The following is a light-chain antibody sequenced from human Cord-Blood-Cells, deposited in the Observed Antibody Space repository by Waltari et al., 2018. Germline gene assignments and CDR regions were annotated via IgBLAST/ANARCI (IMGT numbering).Light chain of an antibody. CDR3: QQSYSTPPIT. CDR2: AAS. V-gene: IGKV1-39*01. J-gene: IGKJ5*01. Sequence: DIQMTQSPSSLSASVGDRVTITCRASQSISSYLNWYQQQPGKAPKLLIYAASSLHSGVPSRFSGSGSGTDFTLTISSLQPEDFATYYCQQSYSTPPITFGQGTRLEIE. CDR1: QSISSY.